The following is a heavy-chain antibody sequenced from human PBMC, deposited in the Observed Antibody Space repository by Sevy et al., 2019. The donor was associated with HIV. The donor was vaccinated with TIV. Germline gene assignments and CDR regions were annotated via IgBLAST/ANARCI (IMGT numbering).Heavy chain of an antibody. Sequence: GGSLILSCAASGFTVSSNYMSWVRQAPGKGLEWVSVIYSGGSTYYADSVKGRFTISRDNSKNTLYLQMNSLRAEDTAVYYCARDYYYDSSGYYLYGMDVWGQGTTVTVSS. CDR2: IYSGGST. CDR3: ARDYYYDSSGYYLYGMDV. V-gene: IGHV3-53*01. CDR1: GFTVSSNY. D-gene: IGHD3-22*01. J-gene: IGHJ6*02.